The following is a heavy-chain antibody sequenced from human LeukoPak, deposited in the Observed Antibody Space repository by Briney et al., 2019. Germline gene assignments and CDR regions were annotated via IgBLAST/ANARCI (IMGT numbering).Heavy chain of an antibody. V-gene: IGHV3-48*02. Sequence: PGGSLRLSCAASGFTFSSYSMNWFGKPPGKGREWVSYISRSSRTIYYADSVKGRFTISRDNAKNSLYLQMNSLRDEDTAVYYCARQYSYGSRAFDYWGQGTLVTVSS. J-gene: IGHJ4*02. CDR2: ISRSSRTI. D-gene: IGHD5-18*01. CDR3: ARQYSYGSRAFDY. CDR1: GFTFSSYS.